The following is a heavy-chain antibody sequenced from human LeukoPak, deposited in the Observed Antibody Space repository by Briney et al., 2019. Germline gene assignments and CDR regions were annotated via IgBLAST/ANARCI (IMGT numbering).Heavy chain of an antibody. CDR2: ISAYNGNT. D-gene: IGHD2-15*01. CDR3: ARHGTDIVVVVAAPDSFNFDY. CDR1: GGTFSSYA. J-gene: IGHJ4*02. V-gene: IGHV1-18*01. Sequence: ASVKVSCKASGGTFSSYAISWVRQAPGQGLEWMGWISAYNGNTNYAQKLQGRVTMTTDTSTSTAYMELRSLRSDDTAVYYCARHGTDIVVVVAAPDSFNFDYWGQGTLVTVSS.